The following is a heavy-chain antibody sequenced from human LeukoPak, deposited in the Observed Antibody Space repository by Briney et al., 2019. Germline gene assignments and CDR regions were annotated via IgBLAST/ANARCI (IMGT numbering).Heavy chain of an antibody. CDR3: ARDFLHLGG. J-gene: IGHJ3*01. D-gene: IGHD3-16*01. CDR1: GFTFSSYS. CDR2: ISRSSSYI. V-gene: IGHV3-21*06. Sequence: GGSLRLSCAASGFTFSSYSRKWVRQAPGKGLEWVSSISRSSSYIYYVDSVKGRFTISRDNAKNMLYLQMNSLRAEDTAVYYCARDFLHLGGWGQGTMVTVSS.